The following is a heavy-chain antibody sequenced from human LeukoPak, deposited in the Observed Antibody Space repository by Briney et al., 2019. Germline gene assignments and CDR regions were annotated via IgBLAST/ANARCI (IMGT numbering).Heavy chain of an antibody. Sequence: SETLSLTCDVSGGSISSYYWSWIRQPPGKGLEWIGYIYYSGSTNYNPSLKSRVTISVDTSKNQFSLKLSSVTAADTAVYYCARSYYDSSGYDWFDPWGQGTLVTVCS. CDR3: ARSYYDSSGYDWFDP. D-gene: IGHD3-22*01. V-gene: IGHV4-59*01. CDR1: GGSISSYY. J-gene: IGHJ5*02. CDR2: IYYSGST.